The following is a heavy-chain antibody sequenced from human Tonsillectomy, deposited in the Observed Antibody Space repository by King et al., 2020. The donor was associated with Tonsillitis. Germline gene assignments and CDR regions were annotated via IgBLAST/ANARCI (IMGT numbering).Heavy chain of an antibody. D-gene: IGHD3-16*01. V-gene: IGHV3-9*01. CDR2: ITWNSGSI. J-gene: IGHJ3*02. CDR3: AKDITVWGGGPFDI. Sequence: VQLVESGGGLVQPGRSLRLSCAASGFTFDDYAMHWVRQAPGKGLEWVSNITWNSGSIGYADSVKGRLPISRDNAKNSLYLQMNSLRAEDTALYYCAKDITVWGGGPFDIWGQGTMVTVSS. CDR1: GFTFDDYA.